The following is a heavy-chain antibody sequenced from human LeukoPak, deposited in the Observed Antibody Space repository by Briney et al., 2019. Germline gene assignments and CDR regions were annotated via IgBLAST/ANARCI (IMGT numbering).Heavy chain of an antibody. D-gene: IGHD6-13*01. CDR3: VKGKEQQGISGPTYTDTWFDP. Sequence: GGSLRLSCAASGFTFYDYAMNWVRQAPGKGLGWVSGIKGNSGIIAYADSVKGRFTISRDNAKNSLYLQMNSLRAEDTALYYSVKGKEQQGISGPTYTDTWFDPWGQGTLVTASS. J-gene: IGHJ5*02. CDR1: GFTFYDYA. CDR2: IKGNSGII. V-gene: IGHV3-9*01.